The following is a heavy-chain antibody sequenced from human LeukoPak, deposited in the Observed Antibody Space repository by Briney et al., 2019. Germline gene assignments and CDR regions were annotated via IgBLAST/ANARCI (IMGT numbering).Heavy chain of an antibody. CDR1: GGSFSGYY. CDR3: ARGGDFYPGYYMDV. CDR2: INHSGST. Sequence: PSETLSLTCAVYGGSFSGYYWSWIRQPPGKGLEWIGEINHSGSTNYNPSHKSRVTISVDTSKNQFSLKLSSVTAADTAVYYCARGGDFYPGYYMDVWGKGTTVTVSS. J-gene: IGHJ6*03. D-gene: IGHD3-3*01. V-gene: IGHV4-34*01.